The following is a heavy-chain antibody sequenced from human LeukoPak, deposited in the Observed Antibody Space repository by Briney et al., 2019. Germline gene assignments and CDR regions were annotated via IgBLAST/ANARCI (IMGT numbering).Heavy chain of an antibody. J-gene: IGHJ4*02. D-gene: IGHD3-16*01. CDR3: VGENVY. V-gene: IGHV1-69*02. CDR2: IIPILGIA. CDR1: GGTFNNYT. Sequence: SVKVSFKASGGTFNNYTISWVRQAPGQGGEWMGGIIPILGIANYAQKFQGRVTIPADKSTSTAYMELSSLRSEDTAVYYCVGENVYWGQGTLVTVSS.